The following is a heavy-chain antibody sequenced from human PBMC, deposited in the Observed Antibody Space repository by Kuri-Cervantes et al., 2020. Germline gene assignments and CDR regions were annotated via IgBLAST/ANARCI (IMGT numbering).Heavy chain of an antibody. CDR2: ISAYNGNT. V-gene: IGHV1-18*01. J-gene: IGHJ6*02. Sequence: ASVKVSGKASGYTFTSYGISWVRQAPGQGLEWMGWISAYNGNTNYAQKLQGRVTMTTDTSTSTAYMELRSLRSDDTAVYYCAREIAVAGIGYYYYGMDVWGQGTTVTVSS. D-gene: IGHD6-19*01. CDR3: AREIAVAGIGYYYYGMDV. CDR1: GYTFTSYG.